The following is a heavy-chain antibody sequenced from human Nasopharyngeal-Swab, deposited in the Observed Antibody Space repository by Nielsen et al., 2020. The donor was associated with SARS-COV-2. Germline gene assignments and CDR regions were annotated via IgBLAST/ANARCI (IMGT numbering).Heavy chain of an antibody. V-gene: IGHV1-69*04. CDR2: IIPILGIA. J-gene: IGHJ6*02. CDR1: GGTFSSYA. D-gene: IGHD1-7*01. Sequence: SVKVSCKASGGTFSSYAISWVRQAPGQGLEWMGRIIPILGIANYAQKFQGRVTMTTDTSTSTAYMELRSLRSDDTAVYYCARDRRTTYYYYGMDVWGQGTTVTVSS. CDR3: ARDRRTTYYYYGMDV.